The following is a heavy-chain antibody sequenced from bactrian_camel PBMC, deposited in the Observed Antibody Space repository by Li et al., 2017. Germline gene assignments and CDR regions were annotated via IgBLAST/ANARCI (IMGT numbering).Heavy chain of an antibody. J-gene: IGHJ4*01. CDR1: TGTFRSAC. Sequence: HVQLVESGGGSVQDGGSLRLSCAARTGTFRSACMGWIRQVSGKEREGVASIDSDGETTYADSVKGRFIISRDNAKNSVYLQMNSLKPEDTATYYCAANFGPYCSGPYLARRANFEGQGTQVTVS. CDR2: IDSDGET. D-gene: IGHD2*01. V-gene: IGHV3S9*01.